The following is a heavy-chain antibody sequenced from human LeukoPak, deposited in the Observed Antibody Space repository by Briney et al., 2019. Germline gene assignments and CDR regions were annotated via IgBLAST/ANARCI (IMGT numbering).Heavy chain of an antibody. Sequence: SETLSLTCAVYGGSFSGYYWSWIRQPPGKGMEWIGEINHSGSTNYNPSLKSRVTISVDTSKNQFSLKLSSVTAADTAVYYCARIMDGSGSYYFGAFDIWGQGTMVTVSS. CDR1: GGSFSGYY. CDR2: INHSGST. D-gene: IGHD3-10*01. J-gene: IGHJ3*02. CDR3: ARIMDGSGSYYFGAFDI. V-gene: IGHV4-34*01.